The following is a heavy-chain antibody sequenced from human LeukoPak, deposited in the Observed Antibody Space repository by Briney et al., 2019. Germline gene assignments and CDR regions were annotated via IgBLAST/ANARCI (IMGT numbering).Heavy chain of an antibody. CDR1: GFTFSSYE. CDR3: AKAVVVVVAATRFDY. CDR2: ISSSGSTI. D-gene: IGHD2-15*01. J-gene: IGHJ4*02. Sequence: GGSLRLSCAASGFTFSSYEMNWVRQAPGKGQEWVSYISSSGSTIYYADSVKGRFTISRDNAKNSLYLQMNSLRTEDTAVYYCAKAVVVVVAATRFDYWGQGILVTVSS. V-gene: IGHV3-48*03.